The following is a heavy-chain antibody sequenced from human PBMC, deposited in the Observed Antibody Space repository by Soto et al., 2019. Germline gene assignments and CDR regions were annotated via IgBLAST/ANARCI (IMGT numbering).Heavy chain of an antibody. CDR3: AREGGCSGGSCYSANWFDP. V-gene: IGHV4-31*03. CDR2: IYYSGST. CDR1: GGSIRGGNYH. Sequence: SETLSLTCTVSGGSIRGGNYHWTWIRQHPGKGLELIGNIYYSGSTYYNPSLKSRVAISVDTSKSQFSLKLSSVTAADTAVYYCAREGGCSGGSCYSANWFDPWGQGTLVTVSS. D-gene: IGHD2-15*01. J-gene: IGHJ5*02.